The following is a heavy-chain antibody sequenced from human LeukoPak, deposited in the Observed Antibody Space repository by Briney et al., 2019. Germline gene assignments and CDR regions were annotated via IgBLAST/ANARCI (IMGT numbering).Heavy chain of an antibody. V-gene: IGHV1-2*02. CDR1: GFTFTAYY. CDR2: INPNSGGT. D-gene: IGHD5-24*01. CDR3: ARGEMATIPGYYYMDV. Sequence: ASVKVSCKASGFTFTAYYLHWVRQAPGQRLEWMGWINPNSGGTNYAQKFQGRVTMTRDTSISTAYMELSRLRSEDTAVYYCARGEMATIPGYYYMDVWGKGTTVTVSS. J-gene: IGHJ6*03.